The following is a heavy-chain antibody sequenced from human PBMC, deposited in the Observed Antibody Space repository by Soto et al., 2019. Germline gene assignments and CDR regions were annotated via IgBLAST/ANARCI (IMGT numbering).Heavy chain of an antibody. CDR3: ARSGVTGIVIPSHWFDP. Sequence: SETLSLTCTVSGDSISGGASFWSWIRQPPGKGLEWIANVYYSGSSYYNPSLKSRLTISVDTTKNQFSLQLKSMIAADTAIYYCARSGVTGIVIPSHWFDPWGQGTLVTVSS. CDR1: GDSISGGASF. J-gene: IGHJ5*02. D-gene: IGHD2-21*02. CDR2: VYYSGSS. V-gene: IGHV4-30-4*01.